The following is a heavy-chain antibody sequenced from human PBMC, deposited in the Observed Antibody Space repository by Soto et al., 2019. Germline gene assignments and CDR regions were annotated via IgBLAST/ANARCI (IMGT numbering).Heavy chain of an antibody. D-gene: IGHD3-9*01. V-gene: IGHV3-33*01. CDR1: GFTFSSYG. Sequence: QVQLVESGGGVVQPGRSLRLSCAASGFTFSSYGMHWVRQAPGKGLEWVAVIWYDGSNKYYADSVKGRFTISRDNSKNTLYLQMNCLRAEDTAVYYCAREHDILTGYYSGFDPWGQGTLVTVSS. CDR3: AREHDILTGYYSGFDP. J-gene: IGHJ5*02. CDR2: IWYDGSNK.